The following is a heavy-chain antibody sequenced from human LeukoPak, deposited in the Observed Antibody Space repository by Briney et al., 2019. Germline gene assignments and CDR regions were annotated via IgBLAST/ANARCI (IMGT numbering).Heavy chain of an antibody. CDR1: GFTFSTYW. Sequence: PGGSLRLSCAASGFTFSTYWMSWVRQAPGKGLEWVANIKQDGSEKYYVDSVKGRFTISRDNAKNSLYLQMNSLRAEDTAVYYCARGGRVITTKPPDYWGQGTLVTVSS. V-gene: IGHV3-7*01. D-gene: IGHD4-11*01. J-gene: IGHJ4*02. CDR2: IKQDGSEK. CDR3: ARGGRVITTKPPDY.